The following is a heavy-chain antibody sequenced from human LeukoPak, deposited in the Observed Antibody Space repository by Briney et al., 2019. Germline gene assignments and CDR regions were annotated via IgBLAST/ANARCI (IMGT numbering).Heavy chain of an antibody. CDR1: GGSFSGYY. CDR2: INHSGST. J-gene: IGHJ4*02. D-gene: IGHD3-9*01. CDR3: ARGPRLRYFDWFFDY. V-gene: IGHV4-34*01. Sequence: SETLSLTCAVYGGSFSGYYWSWIRQPPGKGLEWIGEINHSGSTNYNPSLKSRVTISVDTSKNQFSLKLSSVTAADTAVYYCARGPRLRYFDWFFDYWGQGTLVTVSP.